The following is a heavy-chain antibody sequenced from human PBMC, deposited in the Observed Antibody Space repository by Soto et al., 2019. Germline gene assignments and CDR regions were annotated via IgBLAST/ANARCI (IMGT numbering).Heavy chain of an antibody. V-gene: IGHV3-23*01. D-gene: IGHD2-15*01. CDR1: GFTFSDYA. CDR3: AKDKVDHNSVWDPFDI. CDR2: LGGSNSDT. J-gene: IGHJ3*02. Sequence: GGSLRLSCAASGFTFSDYATSWVRQAPGKGLEWVSGLGGSNSDTHYAASVEGRFTVSRDNSKSMLFLQMNSLRVEDTAVYYCAKDKVDHNSVWDPFDIWGQGTLVTVSS.